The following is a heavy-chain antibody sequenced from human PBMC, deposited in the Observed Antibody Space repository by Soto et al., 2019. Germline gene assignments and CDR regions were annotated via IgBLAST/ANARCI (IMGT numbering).Heavy chain of an antibody. V-gene: IGHV3-30*18. Sequence: QVQLVESGGAVVQPGRSLSLSCAASGFTFSTYGIHWVRQAPGKGLEWVAVGSYDGSNQYYADSVKGRFTVSRDNSKNTLYLQMNSMTAEDTAVYYCTKGGRGMDVWGQATTVTVTS. CDR1: GFTFSTYG. J-gene: IGHJ6*02. CDR2: GSYDGSNQ. D-gene: IGHD3-16*01. CDR3: TKGGRGMDV.